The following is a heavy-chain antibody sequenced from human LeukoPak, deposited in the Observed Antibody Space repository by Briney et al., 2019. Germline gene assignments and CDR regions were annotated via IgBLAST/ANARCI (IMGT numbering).Heavy chain of an antibody. D-gene: IGHD3-9*01. CDR1: GFTFSSYW. CDR3: ASYDILTGFDY. V-gene: IGHV3-74*01. Sequence: PGGSLRLSCAASGFTFSSYWMHWVRQAPGKGLVWVSRINSDGSSTSYADSVKGRFTISRDSAKNTLYLQMNSLRAEDTAVYYCASYDILTGFDYWGQGTLVTVSS. J-gene: IGHJ4*02. CDR2: INSDGSST.